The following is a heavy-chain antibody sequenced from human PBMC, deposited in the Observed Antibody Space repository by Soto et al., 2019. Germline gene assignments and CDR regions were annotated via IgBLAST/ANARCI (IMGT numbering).Heavy chain of an antibody. Sequence: SETLSLTCTVSGDSMSTDGYYWNWIRQHPGKGLEWIGSIPHIGTTYYNPSLKSRLIMSVDPSQNYFSLKLTSMTAADTAAYYCARDQAYGSAFEGYYYYGMDVWGQGTTVTVSS. CDR3: ARDQAYGSAFEGYYYYGMDV. CDR1: GDSMSTDGYY. J-gene: IGHJ6*02. CDR2: IPHIGTT. D-gene: IGHD3-10*01. V-gene: IGHV4-31*03.